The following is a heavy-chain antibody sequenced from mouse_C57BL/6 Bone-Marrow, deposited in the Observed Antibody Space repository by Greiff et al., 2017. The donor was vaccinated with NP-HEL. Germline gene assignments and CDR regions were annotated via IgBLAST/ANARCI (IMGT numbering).Heavy chain of an antibody. D-gene: IGHD2-4*01. J-gene: IGHJ1*03. CDR1: GFTFSSYA. Sequence: EVMLVESGGGLVKPGGSLKLSCAASGFTFSSYAMSWVRQTPEKRLEWVATISDGGSYTYYPDNVKGRFTISRDNAKNNLYLQISHLKSEDTAMYYCARGGGLRRYFDVWGTGTTVTVSS. V-gene: IGHV5-4*03. CDR3: ARGGGLRRYFDV. CDR2: ISDGGSYT.